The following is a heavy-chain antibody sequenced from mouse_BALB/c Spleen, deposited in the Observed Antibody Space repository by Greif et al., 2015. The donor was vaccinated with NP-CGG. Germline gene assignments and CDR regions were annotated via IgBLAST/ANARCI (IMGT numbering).Heavy chain of an antibody. D-gene: IGHD1-1*01. CDR3: TRGLRAGFDY. Sequence: QVQLQQSGAELVKPGASVKLSCKASGYTFTSYYTYWVKQRPGQGLEWIGEINPSNGGTNFDEKFKSKATLTVDKSSRTAYMQLSSLTSEDSAVYYCTRGLRAGFDYWGQGTTLTVSS. CDR1: GYTFTSYY. CDR2: INPSNGGT. J-gene: IGHJ2*01. V-gene: IGHV1S81*02.